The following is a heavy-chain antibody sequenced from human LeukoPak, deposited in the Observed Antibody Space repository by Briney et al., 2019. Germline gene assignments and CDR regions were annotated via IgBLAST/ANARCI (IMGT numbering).Heavy chain of an antibody. J-gene: IGHJ4*02. D-gene: IGHD1-14*01. CDR1: GGSISSYY. Sequence: SETLPLTCTVSGGSISSYYWSWIRQPPGKGLEWIGEINHSGSTNYNPSLKSRVTISVDTSKNQFSLKLSSVTAADTAVYYCARGRSPAGFDYWGQGTLVTVSS. CDR3: ARGRSPAGFDY. CDR2: INHSGST. V-gene: IGHV4-34*01.